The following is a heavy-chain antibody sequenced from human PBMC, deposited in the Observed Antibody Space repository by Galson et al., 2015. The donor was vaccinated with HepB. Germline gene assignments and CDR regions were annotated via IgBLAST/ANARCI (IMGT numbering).Heavy chain of an antibody. CDR1: GFTFGTYW. V-gene: IGHV3-7*03. Sequence: SLRLSCAASGFTFGTYWMTWVRQAPGKGLEWVANIKQDGSDKNYVDSVKGRFTISRDNAKNSLYLQMNSLRVEDTAVYYCATRYDHYADYYRYFEYWGQGTLVTVSS. D-gene: IGHD4-17*01. CDR3: ATRYDHYADYYRYFEY. CDR2: IKQDGSDK. J-gene: IGHJ4*02.